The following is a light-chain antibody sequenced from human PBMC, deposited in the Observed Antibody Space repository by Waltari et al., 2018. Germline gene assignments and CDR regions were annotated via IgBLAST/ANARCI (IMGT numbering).Light chain of an antibody. CDR2: EVN. CDR3: FSFSTTTPD. Sequence: QSALTQPASVSGSPGQSITISCVGTSRDIGPYNYSSWSQHHPGKAPKLIIYEVNNRPSGISNRFSGSKSGNTASLTISGLQAEDEADYYCFSFSTTTPDFGGGTKLTVL. J-gene: IGLJ2*01. V-gene: IGLV2-14*01. CDR1: SRDIGPYNY.